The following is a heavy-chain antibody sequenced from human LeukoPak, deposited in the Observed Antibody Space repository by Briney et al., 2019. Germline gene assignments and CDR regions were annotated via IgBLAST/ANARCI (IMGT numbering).Heavy chain of an antibody. D-gene: IGHD6-6*01. CDR1: GLTFSSYG. CDR3: ARDFKTSSSASFDYFDY. CDR2: IWYDGSNK. Sequence: PGRSLRLSCAASGLTFSSYGMHWVRQAPGKGLEWVAVIWYDGSNKYYADSVKGRFTISRDNSKNTLYLQMNSLRPEDTAVYYCARDFKTSSSASFDYFDYWGQGTLVTVSS. J-gene: IGHJ4*02. V-gene: IGHV3-33*01.